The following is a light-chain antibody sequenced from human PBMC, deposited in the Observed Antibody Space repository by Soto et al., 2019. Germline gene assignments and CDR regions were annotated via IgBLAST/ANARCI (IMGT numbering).Light chain of an antibody. Sequence: QSALTQPRSVSGSPGQSVTISCTGTSSDVGGYDYVSWYQQHPDKAPKLMIYDVSKRPSGVPDRFSGSKSGNTASLTISGLEDEDEADCFCYSSGGSLYVFGTGTKVTVL. CDR3: YSSGGSLYV. CDR1: SSDVGGYDY. CDR2: DVS. V-gene: IGLV2-11*01. J-gene: IGLJ1*01.